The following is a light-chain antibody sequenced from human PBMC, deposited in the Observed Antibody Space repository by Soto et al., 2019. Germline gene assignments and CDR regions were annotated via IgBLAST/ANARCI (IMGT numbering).Light chain of an antibody. CDR3: QSADRSGAYRV. CDR1: TLPKQY. CDR2: KDT. V-gene: IGLV3-25*03. J-gene: IGLJ3*02. Sequence: SYELTQPPSVSVSPGQTARITCSGDTLPKQYAYWFQQKPGQAPMLVIYKDTERPSGIPERFAGSRSGTTVTLAITAVQAEDEADYYCQSADRSGAYRVFGGGTKVTVL.